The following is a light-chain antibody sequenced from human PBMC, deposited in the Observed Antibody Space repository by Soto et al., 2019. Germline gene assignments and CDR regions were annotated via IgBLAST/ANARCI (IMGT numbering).Light chain of an antibody. CDR3: QQYGSSPHT. Sequence: ETVLTQSPGTLSLSPGERATLSCTATQSVSSSYLAWYQQKPGQAPRLLIYGASSRATGIPERFSGSGSGTDFTLTISRLEPEDFAVYYCQQYGSSPHTFGQGTKLEIK. CDR2: GAS. CDR1: QSVSSSY. V-gene: IGKV3-20*01. J-gene: IGKJ2*01.